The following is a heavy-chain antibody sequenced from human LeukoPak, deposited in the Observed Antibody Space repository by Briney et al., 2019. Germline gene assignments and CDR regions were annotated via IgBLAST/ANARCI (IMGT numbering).Heavy chain of an antibody. Sequence: SETLSLTCTVSGGSISSSSYYWGWIRQPPGKGLEWIGSIYYSGSTYYNPSLKSRVTISVDTSKNQFSLKLSSVTAADTAVYYCTTAARTPHMPGYCSSTSCYFSPDYWGQGTLVTVSS. D-gene: IGHD2-2*01. V-gene: IGHV4-39*07. CDR2: IYYSGST. J-gene: IGHJ4*02. CDR1: GGSISSSSYY. CDR3: TTAARTPHMPGYCSSTSCYFSPDY.